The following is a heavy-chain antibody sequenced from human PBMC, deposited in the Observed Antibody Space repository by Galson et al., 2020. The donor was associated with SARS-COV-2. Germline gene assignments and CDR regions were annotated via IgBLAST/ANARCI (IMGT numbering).Heavy chain of an antibody. V-gene: IGHV2-70*01. D-gene: IGHD2-2*01. J-gene: IGHJ6*02. CDR2: IDWDDDK. Sequence: SGPTLVKPTQPLTLTCTFSGLSLSTSGMCVSWIRQPPGKALEWLALIDWDDDKYYSTSLKTRLTISKDTSKNQVVLTMTNMDPVDTATYYCARLTEVPAAMTSYYYGMDVWGQGTTVTVSS. CDR1: GLSLSTSGMC. CDR3: ARLTEVPAAMTSYYYGMDV.